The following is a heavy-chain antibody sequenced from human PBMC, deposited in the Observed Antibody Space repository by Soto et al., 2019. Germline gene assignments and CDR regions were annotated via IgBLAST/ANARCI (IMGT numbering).Heavy chain of an antibody. V-gene: IGHV3-23*01. CDR1: GFGFSHYV. Sequence: PGGSLRLSCAASGFGFSHYVMSWVRQAPGKGLEWVSCISATAVSSYSADTVKGRFTISRDNSQNMLYLQMNSLTAEDTAVYYCAKGGDSWSGYSPHWGQGTLVTVSS. CDR3: AKGGDSWSGYSPH. CDR2: ISATAVSS. D-gene: IGHD3-3*01. J-gene: IGHJ4*02.